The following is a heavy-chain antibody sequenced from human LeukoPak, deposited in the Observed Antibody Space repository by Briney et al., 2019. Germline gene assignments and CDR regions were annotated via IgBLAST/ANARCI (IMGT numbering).Heavy chain of an antibody. CDR2: IKQDGSEK. CDR1: GFTFSSYA. D-gene: IGHD6-13*01. J-gene: IGHJ3*02. V-gene: IGHV3-7*01. CDR3: ATEGAAPAVDAFDI. Sequence: GGSLRLSCAASGFTFSSYAMSWVRQAPGKGLEWVANIKQDGSEKYYVDSVKGRFTISRDNAKNSLYLQMNSLRAEDTAVYFCATEGAAPAVDAFDIWGQGTMVTVSS.